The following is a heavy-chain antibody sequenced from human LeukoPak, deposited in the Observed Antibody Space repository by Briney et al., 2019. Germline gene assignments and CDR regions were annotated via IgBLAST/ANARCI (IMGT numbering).Heavy chain of an antibody. J-gene: IGHJ5*02. CDR3: ARAGDCTGGTCNNWFAP. V-gene: IGHV7-4-1*02. D-gene: IGHD2-15*01. CDR2: INTDTGNP. Sequence: GASVKVSCKASGYTFTGYYMHWVRQAPGQGLEWMGWINTDTGNPAYARGFTGRFVFSLDTSVSTAYLQISSLKREDTAIYYCARAGDCTGGTCNNWFAPWGQGTLVTVSS. CDR1: GYTFTGYY.